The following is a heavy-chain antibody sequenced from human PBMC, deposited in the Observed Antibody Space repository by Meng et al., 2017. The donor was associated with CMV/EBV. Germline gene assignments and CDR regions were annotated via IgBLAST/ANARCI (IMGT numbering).Heavy chain of an antibody. Sequence: GSLRLSCAVYGGSFSGYYWIWIRQPPGKGLEWIGEINHSGSSTYNPSFKSRVTISVDTSKNQFSLKLTSVTVADTAVYYCARRLDVIGTLPDYWGQGTLVTVSS. J-gene: IGHJ4*02. V-gene: IGHV4-34*01. CDR3: ARRLDVIGTLPDY. CDR1: GGSFSGYY. CDR2: INHSGSS. D-gene: IGHD1-20*01.